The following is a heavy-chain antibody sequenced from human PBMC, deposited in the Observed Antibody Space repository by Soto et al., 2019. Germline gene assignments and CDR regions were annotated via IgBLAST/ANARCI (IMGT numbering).Heavy chain of an antibody. CDR1: GDSISSPNW. Sequence: SETLSLPCAVSGDSISSPNWWGWYRQTPGKGLELIGEMFASGSSNYNPSLNGRVTISLDTSKNHFSLKLTSLTAADTAIYYCAREGFDHRPDYWGQGIPVTVSS. J-gene: IGHJ4*02. CDR3: AREGFDHRPDY. V-gene: IGHV4-4*02. CDR2: MFASGSS.